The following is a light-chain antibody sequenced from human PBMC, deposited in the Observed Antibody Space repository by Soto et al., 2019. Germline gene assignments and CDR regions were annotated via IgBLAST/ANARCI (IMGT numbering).Light chain of an antibody. V-gene: IGKV1-39*01. J-gene: IGKJ5*01. CDR3: QQSYTVPIT. CDR1: QSISGF. CDR2: AAS. Sequence: DIQMTQSPSSLSASVGDRVTITCRASQSISGFLNWYQQKPGKAPKFLIFAASNLQSDVPSRFSGSGTETEFTLTISSLQLEDCGTYYCQQSYTVPITFRQGTRLEIK.